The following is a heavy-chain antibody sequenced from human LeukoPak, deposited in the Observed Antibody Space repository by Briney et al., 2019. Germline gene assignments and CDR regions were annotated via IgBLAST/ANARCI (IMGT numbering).Heavy chain of an antibody. CDR2: FIPIFGSA. D-gene: IGHD5-12*01. J-gene: IGHJ4*02. Sequence: EASVKVSCKTSGGTFSSSVISWVRQAPGQGLEWMGRFIPIFGSAXCAQKFQGRVTITADESTSTAYMELSSLRSEDTAVYYCARVXGDYSGYXYYWGQGTLVTVSS. CDR3: ARVXGDYSGYXYY. CDR1: GGTFSSSV. V-gene: IGHV1-69*13.